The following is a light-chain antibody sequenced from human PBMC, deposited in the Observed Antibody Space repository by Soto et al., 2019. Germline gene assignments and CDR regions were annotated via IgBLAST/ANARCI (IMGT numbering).Light chain of an antibody. Sequence: QSVLTQPPSVSGAPGKRVTISCTGGSSNIGAGNDAQWDQQLPGTSPKLLIFGNNNRPSGVPDRFSGSNSGTSASLAISGLQAEDEADYYCQWYYSSMRGYVFGPGTKVTVL. CDR3: QWYYSSMRGYV. J-gene: IGLJ1*01. CDR1: SSNIGAGND. V-gene: IGLV1-40*01. CDR2: GNN.